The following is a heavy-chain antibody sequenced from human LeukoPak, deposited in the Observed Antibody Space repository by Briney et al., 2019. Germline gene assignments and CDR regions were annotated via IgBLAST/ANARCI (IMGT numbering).Heavy chain of an antibody. J-gene: IGHJ4*02. CDR3: ARESGMATTQLSD. V-gene: IGHV1-69*13. D-gene: IGHD5-24*01. CDR1: GGTFSSYA. CDR2: IIPTFGTA. Sequence: ASVKVSCKASGGTFSSYAISWVRQAPGQGLEWMGGIIPTFGTANYAQKFQGRVTITADESTSTAYMELSSLRSEDTAVYYCARESGMATTQLSDWGQGTLVTVSS.